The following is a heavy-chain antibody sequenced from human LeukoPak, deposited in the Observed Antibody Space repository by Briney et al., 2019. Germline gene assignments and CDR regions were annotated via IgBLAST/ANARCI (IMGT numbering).Heavy chain of an antibody. J-gene: IGHJ4*02. D-gene: IGHD5-12*01. V-gene: IGHV4-34*01. CDR3: ASGDWAQTTTYSGHDFNRYFDS. CDR2: INHSGST. CDR1: GGSFSGYY. Sequence: KASETLSLTCAVYGGSFSGYYWSWIRQPPGKGLEWIGEINHSGSTNYNPSLKSRVTISVDTSKNQFSLKLSSVTAADTAVYYCASGDWAQTTTYSGHDFNRYFDSWGQGTLVTVSS.